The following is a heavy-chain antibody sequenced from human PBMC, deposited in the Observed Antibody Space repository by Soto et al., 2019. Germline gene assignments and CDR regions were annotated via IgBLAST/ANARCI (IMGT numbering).Heavy chain of an antibody. J-gene: IGHJ6*03. D-gene: IGHD5-18*01. CDR3: ARGPDTAMVHYYYYYYMDV. Sequence: SETLSLTCTVSGGSISSYYWSWIRQPPGKGLEWIGYIYYSGSTNYNPSLKSRVTISVDTSKNQFSLKLSSVTAADTAVYYCARGPDTAMVHYYYYYYMDVWGKGTTVTVSS. CDR2: IYYSGST. V-gene: IGHV4-59*08. CDR1: GGSISSYY.